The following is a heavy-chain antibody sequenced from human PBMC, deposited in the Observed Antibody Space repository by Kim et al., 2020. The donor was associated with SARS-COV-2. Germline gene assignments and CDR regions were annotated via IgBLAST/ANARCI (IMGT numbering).Heavy chain of an antibody. V-gene: IGHV5-10-1*01. CDR1: GYSFTSYW. J-gene: IGHJ6*02. D-gene: IGHD3-10*01. Sequence: GESLKISCKGSGYSFTSYWISWVRQMPGKGLEWMGRIDPSDSYTNYSPSFQGHVTISADKSISTAYLQWSSLKASDTAMYYCARSVWGSGSYGSSDYYGMDVWGQGTTVTVSS. CDR2: IDPSDSYT. CDR3: ARSVWGSGSYGSSDYYGMDV.